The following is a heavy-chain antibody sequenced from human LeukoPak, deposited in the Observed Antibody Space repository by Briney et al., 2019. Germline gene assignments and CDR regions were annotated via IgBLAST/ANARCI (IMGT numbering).Heavy chain of an antibody. CDR3: VKVDRRDDYNYLDY. Sequence: GGSLRLSCAASGFTFNSYRMNWVRQAPGEGLEFVSAISSNGGSTYYADSVKGRFTISRDNSKNTLYLQMSSLRTDDTAVYYCVKVDRRDDYNYLDYWGQGTLVTVSS. CDR1: GFTFNSYR. D-gene: IGHD5-24*01. CDR2: ISSNGGST. V-gene: IGHV3-64D*06. J-gene: IGHJ4*02.